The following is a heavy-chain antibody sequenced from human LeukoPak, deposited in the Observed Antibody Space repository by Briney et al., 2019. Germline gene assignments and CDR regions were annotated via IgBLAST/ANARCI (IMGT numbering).Heavy chain of an antibody. V-gene: IGHV4-61*02. CDR3: ARRVTTSEYYFDY. J-gene: IGHJ4*02. D-gene: IGHD4-4*01. CDR1: GGSISSGGYY. Sequence: PSETLSLTCTVSGGSISSGGYYWSWIRQPAGKGLEWIGRIYTSGSTNYNPSLKSRVTISVDTSKNQFSLKLSSVTAADTAVYYCARRVTTSEYYFDYWGQGTLVTVSS. CDR2: IYTSGST.